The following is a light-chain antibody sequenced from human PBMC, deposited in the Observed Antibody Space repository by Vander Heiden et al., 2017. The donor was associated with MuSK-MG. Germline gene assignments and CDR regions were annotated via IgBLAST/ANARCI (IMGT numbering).Light chain of an antibody. CDR1: SSNIGTNP. J-gene: IGLJ2*01. CDR3: AAWDDSLNGPL. V-gene: IGLV1-44*01. CDR2: SDD. Sequence: QSVLTPPPSASGTPGQRVTISCSGSSSNIGTNPVNWYQQLPGAAPKLLLYSDDQRPSGVPDRFSGSKSATAASLAISGLQSEDEADYYCAAWDDSLNGPLFGGGTKLTVL.